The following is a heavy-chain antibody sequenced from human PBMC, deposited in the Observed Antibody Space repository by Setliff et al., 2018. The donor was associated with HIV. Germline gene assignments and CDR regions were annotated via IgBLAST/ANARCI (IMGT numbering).Heavy chain of an antibody. CDR1: GFTFSSYA. J-gene: IGHJ6*03. CDR2: ISSNGGST. Sequence: GESLKISCAASGFTFSSYAMSWVRQAPGKGLEYVSAISSNGGSTYYADSVKGRFTISRDNSKNTLYLQMSSLRAEDTAVYYCVKARVDGDYYYYYYMDVWGKGTTVTVSS. CDR3: VKARVDGDYYYYYYMDV. D-gene: IGHD4-17*01. V-gene: IGHV3-64D*09.